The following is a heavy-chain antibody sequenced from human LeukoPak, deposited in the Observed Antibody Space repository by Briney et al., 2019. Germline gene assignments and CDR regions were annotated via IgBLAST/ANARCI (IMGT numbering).Heavy chain of an antibody. D-gene: IGHD5-12*01. V-gene: IGHV1-69*10. Sequence: SVKVSCKASGGTFSSYAISWVRQAPGQGLEWMGGIIPILGIANYAQKFQGRVTITADKSTSTAYMELSSLRSEDAAVYYCAREGMESGYDGEGSWGQGTLVTVSS. CDR1: GGTFSSYA. CDR2: IIPILGIA. CDR3: AREGMESGYDGEGS. J-gene: IGHJ5*02.